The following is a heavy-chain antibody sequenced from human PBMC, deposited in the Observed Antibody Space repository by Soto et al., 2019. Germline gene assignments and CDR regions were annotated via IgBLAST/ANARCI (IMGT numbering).Heavy chain of an antibody. J-gene: IGHJ4*02. CDR1: GASVTSDNYY. D-gene: IGHD3-10*01. CDR2: IYYCGSI. V-gene: IGHV4-61*01. Sequence: QVQLQESGLGLVKPSETLSLTCSVSGASVTSDNYYWSWIRQSPGKGLEWIGYIYYCGSITYNPSLRSRVTMSLDTSKNQFALRLSSVTAADAAVYYCTADAGSYWGQGTLVTVSS. CDR3: TADAGSY.